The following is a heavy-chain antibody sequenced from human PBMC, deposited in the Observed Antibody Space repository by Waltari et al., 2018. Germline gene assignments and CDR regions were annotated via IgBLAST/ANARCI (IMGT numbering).Heavy chain of an antibody. Sequence: QLQLQESGPGMVKPSETLSLTCTVSGGSISSSSYYWGWIRQPPGKGLEWIGSIYYSGSTYYNPSLKSRVTISVDTSKNQFSLKLSSVTAADTAVYYCAKLTIIDYYYMDVWGKGTTVTVSS. CDR2: IYYSGST. D-gene: IGHD3-3*01. CDR3: AKLTIIDYYYMDV. V-gene: IGHV4-39*01. J-gene: IGHJ6*03. CDR1: GGSISSSSYY.